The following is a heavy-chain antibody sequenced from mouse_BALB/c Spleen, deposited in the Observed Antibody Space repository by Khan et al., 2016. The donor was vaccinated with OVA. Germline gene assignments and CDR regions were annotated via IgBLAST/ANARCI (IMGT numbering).Heavy chain of an antibody. CDR2: INTYTGEP. CDR3: ARVGYDGTMDS. J-gene: IGHJ4*01. V-gene: IGHV9-3-1*01. CDR1: GYTFTNYG. D-gene: IGHD2-12*01. Sequence: QVQLVQSGPELMKPGATVKISCKASGYTFTNYGMNWVKQTPGKDLKWMGWINTYTGEPTYADDFKGRFTFTLDTSASTAYLKFNNLKTEDTATYFCARVGYDGTMDSWGQGTSVTVSA.